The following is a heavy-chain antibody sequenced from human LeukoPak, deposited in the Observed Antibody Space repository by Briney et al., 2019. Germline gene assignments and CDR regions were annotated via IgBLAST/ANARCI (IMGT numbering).Heavy chain of an antibody. CDR1: GFTFSSYS. V-gene: IGHV3-30*02. Sequence: GGSLRLSCAASGFTFSSYSMNWVRQAPGKGLEWVAFIRYDGSNKYYADSVKGRFTISRDNSKNTLYLQMNSLRAEDTAVYYCAKVPRYYDYVWGSYWGQGTLVTVSS. D-gene: IGHD3-16*01. CDR2: IRYDGSNK. J-gene: IGHJ4*02. CDR3: AKVPRYYDYVWGSY.